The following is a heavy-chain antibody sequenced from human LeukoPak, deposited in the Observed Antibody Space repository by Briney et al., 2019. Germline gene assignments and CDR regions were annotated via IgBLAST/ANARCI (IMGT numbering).Heavy chain of an antibody. CDR2: ISYDGSNK. V-gene: IGHV3-30*18. D-gene: IGHD3-10*01. J-gene: IGHJ4*02. CDR1: GFTFSSYG. Sequence: GRSLRLSCAASGFTFSSYGMHWVRQAPGKGLEWVAVISYDGSNKYYADSVKGRFTISRDNSKNTLYLQMNSLRAEDTAVYYCANYGSGLDYRGQGTLVTVSS. CDR3: ANYGSGLDY.